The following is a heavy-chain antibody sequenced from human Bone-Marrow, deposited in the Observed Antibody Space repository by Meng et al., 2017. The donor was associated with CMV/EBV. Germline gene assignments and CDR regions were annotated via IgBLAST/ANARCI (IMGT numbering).Heavy chain of an antibody. CDR2: VYYSGST. V-gene: IGHV4-39*07. D-gene: IGHD2-2*01. J-gene: IGHJ5*02. CDR1: GGPISSSSYY. Sequence: SETLSLTCTVSGGPISSSSYYGCWIRQPPGKGLEWIGSVYYSGSTYYNPSLKSRVTISVDTSKNQFSLKLSSVTAADTAVYYCARTIRMDVVVPAGRGWFDPWGQGTLVTVSS. CDR3: ARTIRMDVVVPAGRGWFDP.